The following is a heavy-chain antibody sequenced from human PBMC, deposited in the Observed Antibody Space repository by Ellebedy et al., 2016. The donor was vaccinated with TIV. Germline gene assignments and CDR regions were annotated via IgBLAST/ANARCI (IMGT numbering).Heavy chain of an antibody. CDR3: ARSGGWYTPYDY. D-gene: IGHD6-19*01. J-gene: IGHJ4*02. Sequence: MPSETLSLTCTVSGYSISGYYWSWIRQPPGKGLEWIGYIYSSGSGEYNPSLKSRVTMSVDTSRRQFSLRLKSVTAADTAVYYCARSGGWYTPYDYWGQGTLVTVSS. CDR2: IYSSGSG. V-gene: IGHV4-59*01. CDR1: GYSISGYY.